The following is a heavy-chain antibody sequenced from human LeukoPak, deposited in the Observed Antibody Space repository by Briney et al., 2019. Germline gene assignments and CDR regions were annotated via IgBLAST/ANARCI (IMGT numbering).Heavy chain of an antibody. CDR1: GYTFTGYY. Sequence: GASVKVSCKASGYTFTGYYMHWVRQAPGQGLEWMGWINPNSGGTNYAQKFQGRVTMTRDTSISTAYMELSRLRSDDTAVYFCGRLHNPNYHYYMDVWGKGTTVTVSS. CDR2: INPNSGGT. CDR3: GRLHNPNYHYYMDV. D-gene: IGHD5-24*01. J-gene: IGHJ6*03. V-gene: IGHV1-2*02.